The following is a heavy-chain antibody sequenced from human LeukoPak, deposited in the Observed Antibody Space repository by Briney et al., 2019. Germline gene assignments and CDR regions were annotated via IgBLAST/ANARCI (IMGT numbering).Heavy chain of an antibody. V-gene: IGHV3-23*01. CDR3: AKDGRDGITIFGVVVDAFDI. Sequence: PGGSLRLSCAASGFTFSSYWMSWVRQAPGKGLEWVSAISGSGGSTYYADSVKGRFTISRDNSKNTLYLQMNSLRAEDTAVYYCAKDGRDGITIFGVVVDAFDIWGQGTMVTVSS. CDR1: GFTFSSYW. CDR2: ISGSGGST. D-gene: IGHD3-3*01. J-gene: IGHJ3*02.